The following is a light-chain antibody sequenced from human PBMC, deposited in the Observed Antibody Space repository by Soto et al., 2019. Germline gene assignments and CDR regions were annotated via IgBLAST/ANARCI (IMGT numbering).Light chain of an antibody. CDR3: QQYNSYSEA. Sequence: DIQMTHSPATLSGSVGDRVTITCLASQTISSWLAWYQQKPGKAPKLLIYKASTLKSGVPSRFSGSGSGTEFTLTISSLQPDDFETYYCQQYNSYSEAFGQGTKVHIK. J-gene: IGKJ1*01. V-gene: IGKV1-5*03. CDR2: KAS. CDR1: QTISSW.